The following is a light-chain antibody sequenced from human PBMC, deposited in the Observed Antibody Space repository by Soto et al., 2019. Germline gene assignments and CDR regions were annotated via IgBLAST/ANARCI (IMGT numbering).Light chain of an antibody. V-gene: IGKV1-39*01. CDR2: AAS. CDR3: QQSYSPLWGT. Sequence: DIQMTQSPSSLSASVGDRVTITCRASQSISTYLHWYQQKPGKAPKLLIYAASSLQSGVPSRFSGSGSGTDFTLTISSLQPEDFATYYCQQSYSPLWGTCGQGTKVDIK. J-gene: IGKJ1*01. CDR1: QSISTY.